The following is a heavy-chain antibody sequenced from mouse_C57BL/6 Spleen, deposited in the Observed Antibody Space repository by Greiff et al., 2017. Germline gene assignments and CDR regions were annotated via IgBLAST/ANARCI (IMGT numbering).Heavy chain of an antibody. CDR2: IYPGDGDT. CDR1: GYAFSSSW. Sequence: VQLVESGPELVKPGASVKISCKASGYAFSSSWMNWVKQRPGKGLEWIGRIYPGDGDTNYNGKFKGKATLTADKSSSTAYMQLSSLTSEDSAVYFCARRYGSSGEAMDYWGQGTSVTVSS. CDR3: ARRYGSSGEAMDY. V-gene: IGHV1-82*01. D-gene: IGHD1-1*01. J-gene: IGHJ4*01.